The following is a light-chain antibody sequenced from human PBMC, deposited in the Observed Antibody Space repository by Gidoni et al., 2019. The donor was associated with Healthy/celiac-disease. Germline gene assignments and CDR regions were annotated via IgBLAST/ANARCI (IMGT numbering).Light chain of an antibody. CDR1: QSISSY. J-gene: IGKJ5*01. V-gene: IGKV1-39*01. Sequence: DIQMTQSPSSLSASVGDRVTITCRASQSISSYLNWYQQKPGKAPNLLIYAASSLQSGVPSRFSGSGSGTDFTLTISSLQPEDFATYYCQQSYSTPPVTFGQXTRLEIK. CDR3: QQSYSTPPVT. CDR2: AAS.